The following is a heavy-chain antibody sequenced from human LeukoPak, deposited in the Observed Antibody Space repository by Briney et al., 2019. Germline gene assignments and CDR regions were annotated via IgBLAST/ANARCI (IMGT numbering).Heavy chain of an antibody. D-gene: IGHD6-19*01. CDR2: IYHSGST. J-gene: IGHJ4*02. Sequence: SQTLSLTCAVSGGSISSGGYSWSWIRQPPGKGLEWIGYIYHSGSTYYNPSLKSRVTISVNRYKKQFSLKLSSVTAADTAVYYCARAPRTKGWYEGVYFDYWGQGTLVIVSS. CDR1: GGSISSGGYS. V-gene: IGHV4-30-2*01. CDR3: ARAPRTKGWYEGVYFDY.